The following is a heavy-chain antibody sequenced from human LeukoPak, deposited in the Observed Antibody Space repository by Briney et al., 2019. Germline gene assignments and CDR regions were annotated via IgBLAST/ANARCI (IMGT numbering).Heavy chain of an antibody. CDR3: ASQDTVVISYFDY. CDR1: GFTFSSYA. D-gene: IGHD3-22*01. Sequence: PGGSLRLSCAASGFTFSSYAMSWVRQAPGKGLEWDSGISASGVSTYYADSVKGRFTISRDNYKNTLFLQMNSLRAEDTAVYYCASQDTVVISYFDYWGQGILVTVSS. V-gene: IGHV3-23*01. CDR2: ISASGVST. J-gene: IGHJ4*02.